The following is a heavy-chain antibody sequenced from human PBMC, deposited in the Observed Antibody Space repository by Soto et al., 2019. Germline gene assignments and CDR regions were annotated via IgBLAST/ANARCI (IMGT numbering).Heavy chain of an antibody. CDR2: IIPVLGRA. CDR1: GGTFDTFA. Sequence: QVQLVQSGAEVKKPGSSVKVSCKASGGTFDTFAFSWVRQAPGQGLEWLGGIIPVLGRANYAQRFQDRVSASADGSTSTAFMELSSLNSDDTAVYYCERGPWTQEGPKYYFDFWGQGTLVTVSS. J-gene: IGHJ4*02. D-gene: IGHD5-18*01. V-gene: IGHV1-69*01. CDR3: ERGPWTQEGPKYYFDF.